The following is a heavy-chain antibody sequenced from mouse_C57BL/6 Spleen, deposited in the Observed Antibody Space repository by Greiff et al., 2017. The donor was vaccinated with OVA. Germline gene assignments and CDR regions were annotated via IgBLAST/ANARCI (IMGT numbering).Heavy chain of an antibody. V-gene: IGHV5-4*03. J-gene: IGHJ4*01. CDR1: GFTFSSYA. CDR3: ARVLSTGNAMDY. Sequence: EVKLVESGGGLVKPGGSLKLSCAASGFTFSSYAMSWVRQTPEKRLEWVATISDGGSYTYYPDNVKGRFTISRDNAKNNLYLQMSHLKSEDTAMYYCARVLSTGNAMDYWGQGTSVTVSS. CDR2: ISDGGSYT. D-gene: IGHD4-1*02.